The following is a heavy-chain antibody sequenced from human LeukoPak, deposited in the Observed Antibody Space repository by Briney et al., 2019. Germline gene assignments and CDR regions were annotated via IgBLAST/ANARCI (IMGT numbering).Heavy chain of an antibody. CDR2: INPNSGGT. J-gene: IGHJ6*02. V-gene: IGHV1-2*02. CDR3: ARDHCVSSGCYEDYYYGMDV. Sequence: ASVKVSCKASGYTFTGYYMQWVRQAPGQGPEWMGWINPNSGGTNYAQKFQGRVTMTRDTSISTANMELSRLRSDDTAVYFCARDHCVSSGCYEDYYYGMDVWGRGTTVTVSS. CDR1: GYTFTGYY. D-gene: IGHD2-2*01.